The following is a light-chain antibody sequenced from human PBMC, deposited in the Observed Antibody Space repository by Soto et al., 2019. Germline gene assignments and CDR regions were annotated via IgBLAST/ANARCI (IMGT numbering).Light chain of an antibody. Sequence: DIPMTQSPSTLSRSVGASVTITCRASQTIRSWLAWYQQKPGKAPKLLIYKASTLKSGVPSWFSGSGSGTEFALIISSLQPDYYATYYSQHSNRDPETVGKGPKVEFE. CDR3: QHSNRDPET. CDR2: KAS. J-gene: IGKJ1*01. V-gene: IGKV1-5*03. CDR1: QTIRSW.